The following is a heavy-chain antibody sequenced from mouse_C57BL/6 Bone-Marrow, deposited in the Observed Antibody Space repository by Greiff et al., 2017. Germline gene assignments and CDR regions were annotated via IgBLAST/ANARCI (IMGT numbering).Heavy chain of an antibody. CDR2: IYPSDSGT. D-gene: IGHD2-3*01. CDR1: GYTFTSYW. Sequence: QVQLQQPGAELVRPGSSVKLSCKASGYTFTSYWMDWVKQRPGQGLEWIGNIYPSDSGTHYNQKFKDKATLTVDKSSSTAYMQLSSLTSEDSAVYYCARRGDGYNFDDWGQGTTLTVSS. J-gene: IGHJ2*01. V-gene: IGHV1-61*01. CDR3: ARRGDGYNFDD.